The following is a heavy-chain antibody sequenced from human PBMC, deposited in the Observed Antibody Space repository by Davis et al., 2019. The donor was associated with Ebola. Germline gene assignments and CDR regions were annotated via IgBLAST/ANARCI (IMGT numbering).Heavy chain of an antibody. D-gene: IGHD1-26*01. V-gene: IGHV3-13*01. Sequence: GESLKISCAASGFTFSSYDMHWVRQATGKGLEWVSAIGTAGDTYYPGSVKGRFTISRENAKNSLYLQMNSLRAGDTAVYYCARALGADAFDIWGQGTMVTVSS. CDR2: IGTAGDT. J-gene: IGHJ3*02. CDR1: GFTFSSYD. CDR3: ARALGADAFDI.